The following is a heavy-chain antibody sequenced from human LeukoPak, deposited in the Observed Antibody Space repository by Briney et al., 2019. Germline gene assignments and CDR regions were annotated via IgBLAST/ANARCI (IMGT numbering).Heavy chain of an antibody. Sequence: GRSLRLSCAASGFTFSSYAIHWVRQAPGKGLEWVALISFDGSNKYYADPVKGRFTISRDNSKNTLYLQMNSLRAEDTAVYYCARGPGAYYYGSGNSFDPWGQGTLVTVSS. CDR2: ISFDGSNK. CDR3: ARGPGAYYYGSGNSFDP. CDR1: GFTFSSYA. V-gene: IGHV3-30*04. D-gene: IGHD3-10*01. J-gene: IGHJ5*02.